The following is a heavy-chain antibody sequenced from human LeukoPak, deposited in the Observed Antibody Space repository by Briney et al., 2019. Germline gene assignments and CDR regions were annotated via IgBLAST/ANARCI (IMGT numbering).Heavy chain of an antibody. CDR3: ARSKDICTNGVCSSDY. D-gene: IGHD2-8*01. CDR1: GGSISSYY. CDR2: IYYSGST. V-gene: IGHV4-59*01. Sequence: SETPSLTCTVSGGSISSYYWSWIRQPPGKGLEWIGYIYYSGSTNYNPSLKSRVTISVDTSKNQFSLKLSSVTAADTAVYYCARSKDICTNGVCSSDYWGQGTLVTVSS. J-gene: IGHJ4*02.